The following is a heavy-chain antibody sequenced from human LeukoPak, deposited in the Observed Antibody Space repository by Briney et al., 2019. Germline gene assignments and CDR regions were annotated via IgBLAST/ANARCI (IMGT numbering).Heavy chain of an antibody. J-gene: IGHJ4*02. D-gene: IGHD3-22*01. CDR3: AKETYYYDSSGYQD. CDR2: IHTSGST. CDR1: GGAISSYY. V-gene: IGHV4-4*07. Sequence: TSETLSLTCTVSGGAISSYYWSWIRQPAGKGLEWIGRIHTSGSTNYNPSLKSRVTMSVDTSKNQFSLKLSSVTAADTAVYYCAKETYYYDSSGYQDWGQGTLVTVSS.